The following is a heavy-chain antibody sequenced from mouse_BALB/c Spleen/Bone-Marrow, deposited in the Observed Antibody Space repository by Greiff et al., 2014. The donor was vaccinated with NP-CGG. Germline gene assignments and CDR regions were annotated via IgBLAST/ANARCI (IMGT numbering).Heavy chain of an antibody. CDR1: GFAFSSYW. D-gene: IGHD2-10*01. CDR2: FWPGDGET. J-gene: IGHJ4*01. Sequence: QVQLQQSGAELVRPGSSVKISCKASGFAFSSYWMNWVKQRPGQGLEWLGQFWPGDGETNYNEKFKGKSTLTADKSSSTAYMQLSSLTSDDSAVYFCARGDFSYYDYVMDYWGQGTSVTVSS. V-gene: IGHV1-80*01. CDR3: ARGDFSYYDYVMDY.